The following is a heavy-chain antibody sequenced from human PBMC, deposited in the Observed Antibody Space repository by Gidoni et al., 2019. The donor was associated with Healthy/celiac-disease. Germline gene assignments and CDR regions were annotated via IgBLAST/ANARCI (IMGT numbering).Heavy chain of an antibody. CDR2: ISWNSGSI. D-gene: IGHD3-22*01. CDR1: GFPFDAYA. V-gene: IGHV3-9*01. Sequence: EVQLVESGGGLVQPGRSLRLSCAASGFPFDAYAMHWVRQAPGKGLEWVSGISWNSGSIGYADSVKGRFTISRDNAKNSLYLQMNSLRAEDTALYYCAKDTGYYYDSSGPGYFDLWGRGTLVTVSS. CDR3: AKDTGYYYDSSGPGYFDL. J-gene: IGHJ2*01.